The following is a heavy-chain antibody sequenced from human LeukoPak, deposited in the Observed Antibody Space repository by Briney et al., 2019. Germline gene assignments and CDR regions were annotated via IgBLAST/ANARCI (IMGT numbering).Heavy chain of an antibody. D-gene: IGHD3-22*01. CDR1: GFTFSSYA. V-gene: IGHV3-23*01. J-gene: IGHJ3*01. Sequence: GGSLRLSCAASGFTFSSYAMSWVRQAPGKGLEWVSAISGSGGSTYYADSVKGRFTISRDNSKNTLYLQMNSLRAEDTAVYYCAKESGDYYDSSGYPEYFQHWGQGTMVTVSS. CDR2: ISGSGGST. CDR3: AKESGDYYDSSGYPEYFQH.